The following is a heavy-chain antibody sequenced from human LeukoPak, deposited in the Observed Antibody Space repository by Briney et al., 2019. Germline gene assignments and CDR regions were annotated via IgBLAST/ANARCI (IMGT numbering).Heavy chain of an antibody. J-gene: IGHJ4*02. V-gene: IGHV4-34*01. CDR1: GGSFSGYY. CDR3: ARDPSLAPFDY. CDR2: INHSGST. Sequence: PSETLSLTCAVYGGSFSGYYWSWIRQPPGKGLEWIGEINHSGSTNYNPSLKSRVTISVDTSKNQFSLKLSSVTAADTAVYYCARDPSLAPFDYWGQGTLVTVSS. D-gene: IGHD5-12*01.